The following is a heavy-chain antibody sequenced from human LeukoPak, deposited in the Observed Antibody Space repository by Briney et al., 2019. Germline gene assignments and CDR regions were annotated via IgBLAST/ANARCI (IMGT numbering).Heavy chain of an antibody. CDR1: GYTFTGHY. D-gene: IGHD4-11*01. CDR3: ARDNYGIGDY. V-gene: IGHV1-2*02. Sequence: GASVNVSCKASGYTFTGHYIHWVRQAPGQGLEWMGWVNPNSGGTNYAQKFQGRVTMTRDTSITTAYMDLSSLRSDDTAVYYCARDNYGIGDYWGQGTLVTVSS. CDR2: VNPNSGGT. J-gene: IGHJ4*02.